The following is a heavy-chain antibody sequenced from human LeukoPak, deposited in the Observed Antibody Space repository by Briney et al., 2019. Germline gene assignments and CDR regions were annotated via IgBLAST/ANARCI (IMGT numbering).Heavy chain of an antibody. CDR3: ARATRLDWIDP. CDR2: IYHSGTT. D-gene: IGHD5-12*01. Sequence: PSQTLSLTCAVSGVSISSGGYSWSWIRQPPGKGLEWIAYIYHSGTTYHNPSLKSRVTISLDRSKNQFSLKLSSVTAADTAVYYCARATRLDWIDPWGQGTLVTVSS. V-gene: IGHV4-30-2*01. CDR1: GVSISSGGYS. J-gene: IGHJ5*02.